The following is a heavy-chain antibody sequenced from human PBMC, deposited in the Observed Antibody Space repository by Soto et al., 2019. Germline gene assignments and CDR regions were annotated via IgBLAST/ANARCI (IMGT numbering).Heavy chain of an antibody. CDR2: IYYSGST. D-gene: IGHD2-2*01. J-gene: IGHJ4*02. CDR3: ARAKYQLLKPDY. CDR1: GGSISSYY. V-gene: IGHV4-59*01. Sequence: SETLSLTCTVSGGSISSYYWSWIRQPPGKGLEWIGYIYYSGSTNYNPSLKSRVTISVDTSKNQFSLKLSSVTAADTAVYYCARAKYQLLKPDYWGQGTLVTVSS.